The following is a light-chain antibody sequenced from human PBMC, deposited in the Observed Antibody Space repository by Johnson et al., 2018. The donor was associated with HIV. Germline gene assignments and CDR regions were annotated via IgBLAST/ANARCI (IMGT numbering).Light chain of an antibody. Sequence: QSVLTQPPSVSAAPGQKVTISCSGSSSNIGNNYVSWYQQLPGTAPKLLIYDNNKRPSGIPDRFSGSTSGTSATLGITALQTGDQADYYCGTWDSSLSASYVFGTGTKVTVL. CDR2: DNN. J-gene: IGLJ1*01. CDR1: SSNIGNNY. V-gene: IGLV1-51*01. CDR3: GTWDSSLSASYV.